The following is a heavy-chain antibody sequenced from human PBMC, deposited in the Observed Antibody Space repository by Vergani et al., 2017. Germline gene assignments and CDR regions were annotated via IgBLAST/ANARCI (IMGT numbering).Heavy chain of an antibody. Sequence: QLQLQESGPGLVKPSETLSLTCTVSGGSISSSSYYWGWIRQPPGKGLEGIGSIYYSGSTYYNPSLKSRVTISVDTTKNQFSLKLSSVTAADTAVYYCARHLAYCGGDCYPYYYGMDVWGQGP. CDR3: ARHLAYCGGDCYPYYYGMDV. CDR1: GGSISSSSYY. CDR2: IYYSGST. J-gene: IGHJ6*02. V-gene: IGHV4-39*01. D-gene: IGHD2-21*02.